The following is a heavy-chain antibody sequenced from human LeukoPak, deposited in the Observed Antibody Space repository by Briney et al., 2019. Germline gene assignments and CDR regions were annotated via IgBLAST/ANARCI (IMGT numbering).Heavy chain of an antibody. CDR1: GFTFGDYL. CDR3: SRGSGWLSVY. Sequence: GGSLRLSCTASGFTFGDYLMSWFRQAPGKGLEWIGFISGGTTEYAASVKGRFTISRDDSTSIAYLQMDSLTTEDTAVYYCSRGSGWLSVYWGQGTLVTVSS. J-gene: IGHJ4*02. V-gene: IGHV3-49*03. CDR2: ISGGTT. D-gene: IGHD6-19*01.